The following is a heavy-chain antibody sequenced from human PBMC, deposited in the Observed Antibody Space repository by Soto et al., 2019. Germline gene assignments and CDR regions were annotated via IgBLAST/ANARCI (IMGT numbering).Heavy chain of an antibody. V-gene: IGHV1-2*02. Sequence: ASVXVSFKASGYTFTFYYMHLVRQAPGQGLEWIGWINHNSGDTNYAQKFQGRVIMTRDTSTSTAYMELSGLRSDETAVYYCARGFYYDSGYWDAFDIWGQRTMV. CDR1: GYTFTFYY. CDR3: ARGFYYDSGYWDAFDI. CDR2: INHNSGDT. D-gene: IGHD3-22*01. J-gene: IGHJ3*02.